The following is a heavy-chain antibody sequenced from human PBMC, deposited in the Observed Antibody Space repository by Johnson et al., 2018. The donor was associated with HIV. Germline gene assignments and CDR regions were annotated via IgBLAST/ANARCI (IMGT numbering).Heavy chain of an antibody. V-gene: IGHV3-53*01. CDR2: IYSGGST. Sequence: VQLVESGGGLIQPGGSLRLSCAASGFTVSRNYMNWVRQAPGKGLEWVSVIYSGGSTYYADSVKGRFTISRDNSKNTLYLQMNSLRAEDTAVYYCAREPPGVIDAFDIWGQGTMVTVSS. CDR3: AREPPGVIDAFDI. D-gene: IGHD3-22*01. J-gene: IGHJ3*02. CDR1: GFTVSRNY.